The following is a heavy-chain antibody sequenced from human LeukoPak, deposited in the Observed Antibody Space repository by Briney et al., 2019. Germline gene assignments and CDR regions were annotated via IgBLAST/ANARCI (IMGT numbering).Heavy chain of an antibody. CDR2: ISSSSSYI. Sequence: GGSLRLSCAASGFTFSSYSMNWVRQAPGKGLEWVSSISSSSSYIYYADSVKGRFTISRDNIDNVVYLQMNSLRGEDTAIYYCARVAVAGPTGWFDSWGPGTLVSVSA. D-gene: IGHD6-19*01. CDR1: GFTFSSYS. V-gene: IGHV3-21*01. CDR3: ARVAVAGPTGWFDS. J-gene: IGHJ5*01.